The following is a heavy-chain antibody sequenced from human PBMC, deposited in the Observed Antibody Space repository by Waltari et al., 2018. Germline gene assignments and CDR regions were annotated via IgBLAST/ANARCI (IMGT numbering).Heavy chain of an antibody. Sequence: QVQLVQSGAEVKEPGASVRVSCKASGFTFTDYYMHWVRQAPGQGLEWMGWINPNNVGTRYGQKFKGRVTMTRDTSISTAYMERSSLRSDDTAVYFCARDLINYDILAGYYQVYYFDYWGQGTLVTVSS. D-gene: IGHD3-9*01. J-gene: IGHJ4*02. V-gene: IGHV1-2*02. CDR3: ARDLINYDILAGYYQVYYFDY. CDR1: GFTFTDYY. CDR2: INPNNVGT.